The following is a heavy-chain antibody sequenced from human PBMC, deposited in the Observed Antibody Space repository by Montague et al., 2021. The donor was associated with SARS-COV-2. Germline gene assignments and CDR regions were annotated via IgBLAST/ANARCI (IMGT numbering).Heavy chain of an antibody. D-gene: IGHD3-10*01. CDR2: INHSGST. Sequence: SETLSLTCAVYGGSFSGYYWSWIRQPPGKGLEWIGEINHSGSTNYNPSLKSRVTISVDTSTNQFSLKLSSVTAADTAVYDCARVRYYGSGTSLGMDVRGQGTTVTVSS. V-gene: IGHV4-34*01. J-gene: IGHJ6*02. CDR1: GGSFSGYY. CDR3: ARVRYYGSGTSLGMDV.